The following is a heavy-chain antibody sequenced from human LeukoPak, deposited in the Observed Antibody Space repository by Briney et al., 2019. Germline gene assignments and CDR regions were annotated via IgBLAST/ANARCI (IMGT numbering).Heavy chain of an antibody. CDR3: AKDRYCSSTSCYGGYRFDP. J-gene: IGHJ5*02. Sequence: PGGSLRLSCAASGFTFSSYGMHWVRQAPGKGLEWVAFIRYDGSNKYYADSVKGRFTISRDNSKNTLYLQMNSLRAEDTAVYYCAKDRYCSSTSCYGGYRFDPWGQGTLVTVPS. CDR2: IRYDGSNK. V-gene: IGHV3-30*02. CDR1: GFTFSSYG. D-gene: IGHD2-2*01.